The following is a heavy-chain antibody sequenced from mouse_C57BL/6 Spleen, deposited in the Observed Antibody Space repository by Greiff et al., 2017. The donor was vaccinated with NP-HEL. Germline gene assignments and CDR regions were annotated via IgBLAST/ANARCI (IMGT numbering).Heavy chain of an antibody. D-gene: IGHD3-3*01. CDR3: ARQGGRLGWYFDV. CDR2: ISNLAYSI. J-gene: IGHJ1*03. CDR1: GFTFSDYG. Sequence: EVQGVESGGGLVQPGGSLKLSCAASGFTFSDYGMAWVRQAPRKGPEWVAFISNLAYSIYYADTVTGRFTISRENAKNTLYLEMSSLRSEDTAMYYCARQGGRLGWYFDVWGTGTTVTVSS. V-gene: IGHV5-15*01.